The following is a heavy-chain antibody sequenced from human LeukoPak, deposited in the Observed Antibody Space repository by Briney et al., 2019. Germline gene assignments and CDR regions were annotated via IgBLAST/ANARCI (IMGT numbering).Heavy chain of an antibody. CDR3: ARVAGTKCFDY. J-gene: IGHJ4*02. CDR2: ISGSGGST. D-gene: IGHD6-19*01. Sequence: PGGSLRLSCAASGFTFSTYAVSWVRQAPGKGLEWVSSISGSGGSTSYADSVKGRFTISGDNSKNTLYLQMNSLRAEDTVIYYCARVAGTKCFDYWGQGTLVTVSS. V-gene: IGHV3-23*01. CDR1: GFTFSTYA.